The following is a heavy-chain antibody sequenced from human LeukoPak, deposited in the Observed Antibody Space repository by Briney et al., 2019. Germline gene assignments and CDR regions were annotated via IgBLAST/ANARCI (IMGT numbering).Heavy chain of an antibody. Sequence: GGSLRLSCAASGFTFSSYGMHWVRQAPGEGLEWVANIKQDGSEKYYVDSVKGRFTISRDNAKNSLYLQMNSLRAEDTAVYYCARVRDGYNLDAFDIWGPGTMVTVSS. D-gene: IGHD5-24*01. CDR1: GFTFSSYG. J-gene: IGHJ3*02. CDR2: IKQDGSEK. CDR3: ARVRDGYNLDAFDI. V-gene: IGHV3-7*03.